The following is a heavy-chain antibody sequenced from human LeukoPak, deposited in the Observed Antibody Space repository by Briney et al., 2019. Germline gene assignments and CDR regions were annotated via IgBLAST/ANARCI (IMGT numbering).Heavy chain of an antibody. CDR1: GFSFRSYW. D-gene: IGHD4-23*01. CDR3: VKERDGGLPQARAFDV. V-gene: IGHV3-7*01. Sequence: PGGSLRLSCAASGFSFRSYWMGWVRQTSGKGLEWLGNIRQDGNEKFYVDSVKGGFTFSRDNGKNSLYLQMNTLRVDDTAIYYCVKERDGGLPQARAFDVWGQGAMVTVSP. CDR2: IRQDGNEK. J-gene: IGHJ3*01.